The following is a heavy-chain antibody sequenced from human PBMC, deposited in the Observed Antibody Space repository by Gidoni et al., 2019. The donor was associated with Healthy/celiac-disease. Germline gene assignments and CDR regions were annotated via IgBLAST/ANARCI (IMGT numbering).Heavy chain of an antibody. D-gene: IGHD3-22*01. CDR3: AKGSSDYYDSSGYYYSAPPNVDY. CDR1: GFTCSSYA. J-gene: IGHJ4*02. CDR2: ISGSGGST. V-gene: IGHV3-23*01. Sequence: EVQLLESGGGLVQPGGSLGLSCAASGFTCSSYAMSWVRQAPGKGLEWVSAISGSGGSTYYADSVKGRFTISRDNSKNTLYLQMNSLRAEDTAVYYCAKGSSDYYDSSGYYYSAPPNVDYWGQGTLVTVSS.